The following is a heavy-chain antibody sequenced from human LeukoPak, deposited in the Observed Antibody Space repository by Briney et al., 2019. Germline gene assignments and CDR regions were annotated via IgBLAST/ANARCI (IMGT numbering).Heavy chain of an antibody. V-gene: IGHV4-59*08. CDR2: IYYSGST. CDR3: AKSGGYGLIDY. Sequence: PSETLSLTCTVSGGSISSYYWSWIRQPPGKGLEWIGCIYYSGSTNYNPSLKSRVTISIDTSKNQFSLRLSSVTAADTAMYYCAKSGGYGLIDYWGQGTLVTVSS. D-gene: IGHD1-26*01. J-gene: IGHJ4*02. CDR1: GGSISSYY.